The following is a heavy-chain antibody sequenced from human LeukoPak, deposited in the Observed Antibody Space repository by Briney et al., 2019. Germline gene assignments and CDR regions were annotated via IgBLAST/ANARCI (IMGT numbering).Heavy chain of an antibody. CDR2: INPNSGDT. Sequence: ASVKVSCTGSGHIFTAYYMHWVRQAPGQGLEWMGWINPNSGDTNYVQKFQGRVTMTRDTSISTAYMELSRLRSDDTAVYYCASIVGARTSGFDYWGQGTLVTVSS. D-gene: IGHD1-26*01. J-gene: IGHJ4*02. V-gene: IGHV1-2*02. CDR3: ASIVGARTSGFDY. CDR1: GHIFTAYY.